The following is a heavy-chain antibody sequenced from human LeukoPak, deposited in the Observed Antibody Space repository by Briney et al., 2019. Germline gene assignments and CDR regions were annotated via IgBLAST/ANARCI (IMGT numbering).Heavy chain of an antibody. V-gene: IGHV3-48*01. Sequence: GGSLRLSCAASGFTFSSYWMSWVRQAPGKGLEWVSYISSSSSTIYYADSVKGRFTISRDNAKNSLYLQMNSLRAEDTAVYYCAGKQGSGSLRPLDYWGQGTLVTVSS. CDR1: GFTFSSYW. CDR2: ISSSSSTI. J-gene: IGHJ4*02. CDR3: AGKQGSGSLRPLDY. D-gene: IGHD3-10*01.